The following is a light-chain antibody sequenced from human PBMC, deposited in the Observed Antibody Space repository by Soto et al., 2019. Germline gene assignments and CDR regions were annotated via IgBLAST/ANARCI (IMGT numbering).Light chain of an antibody. CDR3: SSYTSSSTRV. CDR1: SSDVGGYNY. J-gene: IGLJ2*01. V-gene: IGLV2-14*01. Sequence: QSALTQPASVSGSPGQSITISCTGTSSDVGGYNYVSWYQQHPGKAPKLIIYEVSNRPSGVSNRFSGSKSGNTASLTISGLQAEDEADYCSSYTSSSTRVFGGGTKLTVL. CDR2: EVS.